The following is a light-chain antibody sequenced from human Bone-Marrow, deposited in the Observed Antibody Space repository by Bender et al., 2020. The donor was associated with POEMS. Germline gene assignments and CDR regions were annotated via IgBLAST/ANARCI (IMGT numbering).Light chain of an antibody. V-gene: IGLV3-1*01. J-gene: IGLJ1*01. CDR3: QAWDSNTYV. Sequence: SYELTQPPSVSVSPGQTASITCSGDKLGDRYTCWYQQKPGQSPVLLIYQDRKRPSGIPERFSGSNSGNTATLTISGTQAMDEADYYCQAWDSNTYVFGTGTKVTVL. CDR1: KLGDRY. CDR2: QDR.